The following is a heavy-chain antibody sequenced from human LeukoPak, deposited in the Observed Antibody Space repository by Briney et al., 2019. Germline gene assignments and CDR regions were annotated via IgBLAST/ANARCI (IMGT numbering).Heavy chain of an antibody. CDR1: GFTFSSYA. J-gene: IGHJ4*02. CDR2: ISGSGGST. D-gene: IGHD4-17*01. CDR3: ANIDDYGGYVD. Sequence: GGSLRLSCAASGFTFSSYAMSWVRQAPGKGLEWVSAISGSGGSTYYADSVKGRFTISRDNSKNTLYLQMNSLRAEDTAVYYCANIDDYGGYVDWGQGTLVTVSS. V-gene: IGHV3-23*01.